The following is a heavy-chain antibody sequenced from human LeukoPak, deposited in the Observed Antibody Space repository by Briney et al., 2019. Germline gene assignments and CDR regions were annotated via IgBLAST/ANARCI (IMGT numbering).Heavy chain of an antibody. Sequence: GGSLRLSCAASGFTFSSYAMSWVRQGPGKGLECISYISSSGSTIYYADSVKGRFTISRDNAKNSLYLQMNSLRGEDTAVYYCARRDGYNYVGYWGQGTLVTVSS. V-gene: IGHV3-48*04. D-gene: IGHD5-24*01. CDR2: ISSSGSTI. CDR3: ARRDGYNYVGY. J-gene: IGHJ1*01. CDR1: GFTFSSYA.